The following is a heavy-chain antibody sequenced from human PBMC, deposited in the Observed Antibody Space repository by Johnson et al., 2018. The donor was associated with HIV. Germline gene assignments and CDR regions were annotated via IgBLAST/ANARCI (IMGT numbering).Heavy chain of an antibody. CDR1: GFALSDHW. D-gene: IGHD3-10*01. CDR3: SRSMRGAFDV. J-gene: IGHJ3*01. CDR2: LNCSGGPT. Sequence: QVQLVESGGGSGQPGGSLRLSCAASGFALSDHWMHWFRQAPGKGLAWVSVLNCSGGPTGRADSVKGRFTISRDNSKNTLYLQMNSLRAEDTAVYYCSRSMRGAFDVWGQGTMVTVSS. V-gene: IGHV3-NL1*01.